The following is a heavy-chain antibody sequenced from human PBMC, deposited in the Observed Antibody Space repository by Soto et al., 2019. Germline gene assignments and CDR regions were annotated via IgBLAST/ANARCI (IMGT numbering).Heavy chain of an antibody. CDR1: GFTFSSYA. V-gene: IGHV3-30-3*01. CDR2: ISYDGSNK. D-gene: IGHD1-20*01. Sequence: QVQLVESGGGVVQPGRSLRLSCAASGFTFSSYAMHWVRQAPGKGLEWVAVISYDGSNKYYADSVKGRFTISRDNSKNTLYLQMNSLRAEDTAVYYCAREAPSITGTETPDYWGQGTLVTVSS. CDR3: AREAPSITGTETPDY. J-gene: IGHJ4*02.